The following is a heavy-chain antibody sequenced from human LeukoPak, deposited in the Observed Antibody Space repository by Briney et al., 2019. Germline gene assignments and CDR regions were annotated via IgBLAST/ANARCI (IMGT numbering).Heavy chain of an antibody. D-gene: IGHD6-13*01. V-gene: IGHV3-21*01. J-gene: IGHJ6*02. Sequence: GGSLRLSCAASGFTFSSYSVNWVRQAPGKGLEWVSSISSSSSYIYYADSVKGRFTISRDNAKNSLYLQMNSLRAEDTAVYYCASVGYPVFYGMDVWGQGTTVTVSS. CDR1: GFTFSSYS. CDR2: ISSSSSYI. CDR3: ASVGYPVFYGMDV.